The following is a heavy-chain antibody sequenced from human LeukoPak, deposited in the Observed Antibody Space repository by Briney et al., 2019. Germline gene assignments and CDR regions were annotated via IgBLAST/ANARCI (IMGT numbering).Heavy chain of an antibody. J-gene: IGHJ3*02. CDR3: ARHVDGRRWRNAFDI. V-gene: IGHV4-39*01. D-gene: IGHD6-13*01. CDR1: GGSISSSSYY. Sequence: SETLSLTCTVSGGSISSSSYYWGWIRQPPGKGLEWIGSIYYSGSTYYNPSLKSRVTISVDTSKNQFSLKLSSVTAADTAVYYCARHVDGRRWRNAFDIWGQGTMVTVSS. CDR2: IYYSGST.